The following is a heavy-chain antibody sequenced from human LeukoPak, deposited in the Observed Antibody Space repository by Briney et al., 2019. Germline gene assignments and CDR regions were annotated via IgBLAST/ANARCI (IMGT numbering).Heavy chain of an antibody. Sequence: PGGSLRLSCAASGFTFSNARMSWVRQAPGKGLEWVSYISSSSSTIYYADSVKGRFTISRDNAKNSLYLQMNSLRDEDTAVYYCARVRVGGDDLDAFDIWGQGTMVTVSS. J-gene: IGHJ3*02. V-gene: IGHV3-48*02. D-gene: IGHD2-8*02. CDR3: ARVRVGGDDLDAFDI. CDR1: GFTFSNAR. CDR2: ISSSSSTI.